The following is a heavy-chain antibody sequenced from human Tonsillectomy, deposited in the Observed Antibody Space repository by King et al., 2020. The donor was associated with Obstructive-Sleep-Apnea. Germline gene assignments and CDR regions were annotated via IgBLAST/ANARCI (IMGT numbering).Heavy chain of an antibody. V-gene: IGHV3-30*04. D-gene: IGHD6-13*01. CDR2: ISYDGSYK. J-gene: IGHJ6*02. CDR1: EFTFSSYA. Sequence: VQLVESGGGVVKPGGSLRLSCAASEFTFSSYAMHWVRQAPGKGLAWLAVISYDGSYKYYADSVKGRFTISRDNSKNTLFLHMNSLSAEDSAVYFCATLAASGTVYFYYGIDVWGQGTTVTVSS. CDR3: ATLAASGTVYFYYGIDV.